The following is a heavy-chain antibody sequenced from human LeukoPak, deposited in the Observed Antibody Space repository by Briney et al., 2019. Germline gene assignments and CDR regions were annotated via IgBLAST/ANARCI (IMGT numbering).Heavy chain of an antibody. CDR3: ARDYKLLWFRELFGY. J-gene: IGHJ4*02. V-gene: IGHV3-7*01. Sequence: GGSLRLSCAASGFTFSSYWMSWVRQAPGKGLEWVANIKQDGSEKYYVDSVKGRFTISRDNAKNSLYLQMNSLRAEDTAVYYCARDYKLLWFRELFGYWGQGTLVTVSS. CDR2: IKQDGSEK. D-gene: IGHD3-10*01. CDR1: GFTFSSYW.